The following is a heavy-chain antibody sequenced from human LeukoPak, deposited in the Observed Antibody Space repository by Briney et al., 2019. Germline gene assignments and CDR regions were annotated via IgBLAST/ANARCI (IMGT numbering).Heavy chain of an antibody. CDR1: GGSISSSNW. Sequence: PSETLSLTCTVSGGSISSSNWWSWVRQPPGKGLEWIGNIFYSGSTSYYSPSLKSRVTISLDTSRNHFSLKLNSVTAADTAVYYCAKSNGYGLVDIWGQGTMVTVSS. V-gene: IGHV4-4*02. CDR2: IFYSGSTS. CDR3: AKSNGYGLVDI. J-gene: IGHJ3*02. D-gene: IGHD3-10*01.